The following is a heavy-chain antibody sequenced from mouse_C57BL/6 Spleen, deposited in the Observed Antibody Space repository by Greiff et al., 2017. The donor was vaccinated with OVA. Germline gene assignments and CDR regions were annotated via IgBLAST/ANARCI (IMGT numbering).Heavy chain of an antibody. V-gene: IGHV1-52*01. Sequence: QVQLQQPGAELVRPGSSVKLSCKASGYTFTSYWMHWVKQRPIQGLEWIGNIDPSDSETHYNQKFKDKATLTVDKSSSTAYMQLSSLTSEDYAVDYCASSDYDPYYFDVWGKGTTLTVSS. CDR3: ASSDYDPYYFDV. CDR1: GYTFTSYW. CDR2: IDPSDSET. D-gene: IGHD2-4*01. J-gene: IGHJ2*01.